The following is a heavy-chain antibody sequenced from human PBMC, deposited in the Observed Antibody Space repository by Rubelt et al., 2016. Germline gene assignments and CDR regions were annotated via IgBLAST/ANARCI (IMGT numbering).Heavy chain of an antibody. V-gene: IGHV3-21*01. Sequence: YYADSVKGRFTISRDNAKNSLYLQMNSLRAEDTAVYYCARGRGDYDAFDIWGQGTMVTVSS. D-gene: IGHD4-17*01. CDR3: ARGRGDYDAFDI. J-gene: IGHJ3*02.